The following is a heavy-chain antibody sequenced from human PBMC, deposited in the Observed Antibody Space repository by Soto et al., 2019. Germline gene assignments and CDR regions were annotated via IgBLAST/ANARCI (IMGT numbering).Heavy chain of an antibody. CDR1: GFTFYSSG. CDR3: ARDGQQLEGGMDV. J-gene: IGHJ6*02. V-gene: IGHV3-33*01. D-gene: IGHD6-13*01. CDR2: IWYDGSNK. Sequence: HPCGSLRLCCAASGFTFYSSGIPWVRQDTGKGLEWVAVIWYDGSNKYYADSVKGRFTISRDNSKNTLYLQMNSLRAEDTAVYYCARDGQQLEGGMDVWGQGTTVTVSS.